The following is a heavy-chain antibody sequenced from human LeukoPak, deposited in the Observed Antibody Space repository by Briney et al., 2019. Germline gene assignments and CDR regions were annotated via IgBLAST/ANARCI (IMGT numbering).Heavy chain of an antibody. Sequence: GGSLRLSCSASGFTFSEYAMHWVRQAPGKGLEYVSSISSNGDITYYADSVKDRFTISRDNTKNTLHLQMSSLRTEDTAVYYCVKAGCSSTRCYGNYWGQGTLVTVSS. CDR2: ISSNGDIT. J-gene: IGHJ4*02. CDR3: VKAGCSSTRCYGNY. CDR1: GFTFSEYA. V-gene: IGHV3-64D*06. D-gene: IGHD2-2*01.